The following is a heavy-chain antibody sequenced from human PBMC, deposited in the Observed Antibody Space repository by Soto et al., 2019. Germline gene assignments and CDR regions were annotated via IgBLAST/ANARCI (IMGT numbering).Heavy chain of an antibody. D-gene: IGHD2-21*02. V-gene: IGHV1-69*01. CDR2: VIPIFGTA. CDR1: GGTFSSYA. J-gene: IGHJ4*02. CDR3: ASNHYCGGACYSSFDY. Sequence: QVQLVQSGAEVKKPGSSVKVSCKASGGTFSSYAISWVRQAPGQGLGWMGGVIPIFGTANYAQKFQGRVTITADESTSTAYMELSSLRSEDTAVYYCASNHYCGGACYSSFDYWGQGTLVTVSS.